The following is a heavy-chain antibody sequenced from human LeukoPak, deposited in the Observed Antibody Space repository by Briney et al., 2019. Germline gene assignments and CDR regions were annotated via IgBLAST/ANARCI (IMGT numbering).Heavy chain of an antibody. Sequence: GGSLRLSCAASGFTFSSYAMSWVRQAPGKGLEWVSAISGSGGSTYYADSVKGRFTISRDNSENTLYLQMNSLRAEDTAVYYCAKGKDSGYDFAFDYWGQGTLVTVSS. CDR3: AKGKDSGYDFAFDY. CDR1: GFTFSSYA. CDR2: ISGSGGST. J-gene: IGHJ4*02. V-gene: IGHV3-23*01. D-gene: IGHD5-12*01.